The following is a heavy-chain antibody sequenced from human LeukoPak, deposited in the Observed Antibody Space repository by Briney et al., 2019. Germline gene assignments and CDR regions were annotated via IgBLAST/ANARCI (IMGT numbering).Heavy chain of an antibody. CDR3: AGAPLGYYYGMDV. J-gene: IGHJ6*02. V-gene: IGHV3-30*03. CDR2: ISYDGSNK. CDR1: GFTFSSYG. Sequence: GRSLRLSCAASGFTFSSYGMHWVRQAPGKGLEWVAVISYDGSNKYYADSVKGRFTISRDNSKNTLYLQMNSLRAEDTAVYYCAGAPLGYYYGMDVWGQGTTVTVSS.